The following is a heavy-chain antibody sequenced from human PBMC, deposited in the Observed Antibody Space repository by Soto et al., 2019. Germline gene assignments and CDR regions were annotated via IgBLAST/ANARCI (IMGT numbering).Heavy chain of an antibody. CDR1: GGSISSGGYS. CDR2: IYYSGST. Sequence: SETLSLTCAVSGGSISSGGYSWSWIRQPPGKGLEWIGYIYYSGSTYYNPSLKSRVTISVDTSKNQFSLKLSSVTAADTAVYYCARRYGASFDYWGQGTLVTVSS. J-gene: IGHJ4*02. CDR3: ARRYGASFDY. D-gene: IGHD4-17*01. V-gene: IGHV4-30-2*05.